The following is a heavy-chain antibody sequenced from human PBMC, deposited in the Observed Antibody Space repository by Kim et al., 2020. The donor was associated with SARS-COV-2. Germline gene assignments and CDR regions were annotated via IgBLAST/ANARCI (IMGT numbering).Heavy chain of an antibody. Sequence: SETLSLTCTVSGGSISSSSYYWGWIRQPPGKGLEWIGSIYYSGSTYYNPSLKSRVTISVDTSKNQFSLKLSSVTAADTAVYYCALIWFGELLPLDYWGQG. CDR3: ALIWFGELLPLDY. CDR1: GGSISSSSYY. CDR2: IYYSGST. V-gene: IGHV4-39*07. D-gene: IGHD3-10*01. J-gene: IGHJ4*02.